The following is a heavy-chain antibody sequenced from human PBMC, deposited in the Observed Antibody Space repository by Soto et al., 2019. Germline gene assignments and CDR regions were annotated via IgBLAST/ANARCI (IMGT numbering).Heavy chain of an antibody. J-gene: IGHJ3*02. CDR3: ARGVVGTTLHDAFDI. Sequence: QVQLQESGPGLVKPSQTLSLTCAVSGVSISSGDYYWTWIRQPPGKGLEYIGYIYYNGNTYSNPSLNRLVTISLDTSKNHFSLSLRSVTAADTAVYYCARGVVGTTLHDAFDIWGQGTMVTVSS. CDR1: GVSISSGDYY. D-gene: IGHD1-26*01. CDR2: IYYNGNT. V-gene: IGHV4-30-4*01.